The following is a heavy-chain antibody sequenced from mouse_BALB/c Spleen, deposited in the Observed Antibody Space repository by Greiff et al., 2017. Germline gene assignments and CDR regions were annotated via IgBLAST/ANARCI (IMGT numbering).Heavy chain of an antibody. V-gene: IGHV14-1*02. CDR1: GFNIKDYY. D-gene: IGHD1-1*01. CDR2: IDPENGNT. Sequence: EVKLMESGAELVRPGALVKLSCKASGFNIKDYYMHWVKQRPEQGLEWIGWIDPENGNTIYDPKFQGKASITADTSSNTAYLQLSSLTSEDTAVYYCTSITTVDYWGQGTSVTVSS. CDR3: TSITTVDY. J-gene: IGHJ4*01.